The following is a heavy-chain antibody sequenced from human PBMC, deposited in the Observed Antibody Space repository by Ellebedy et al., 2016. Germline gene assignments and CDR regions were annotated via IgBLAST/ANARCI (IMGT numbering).Heavy chain of an antibody. D-gene: IGHD2/OR15-2a*01. J-gene: IGHJ6*02. Sequence: SETLSLXXTVSGGSISSSSYYWGWIRQPPGKGLEWIGSIYYSGSTYYNPSLKSRVTISVDTSKNQFSLKLSSVTAADTAVYYCARDRSSLGMDVWGQGTTVTVSS. CDR1: GGSISSSSYY. V-gene: IGHV4-39*02. CDR2: IYYSGST. CDR3: ARDRSSLGMDV.